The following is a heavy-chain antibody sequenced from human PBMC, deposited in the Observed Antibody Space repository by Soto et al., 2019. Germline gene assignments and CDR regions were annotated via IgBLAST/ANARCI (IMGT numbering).Heavy chain of an antibody. CDR2: IYSGGST. CDR3: ASDSSSWYGAGLDYYCGMDV. Sequence: GGSLRLSCAASGFTVSSNYMSWVRQAPGKGLEWVSVIYSGGSTYYADSVKGRFTISRDNSKNTLYLQMNSLRAEDTAVYYCASDSSSWYGAGLDYYCGMDVWGQGTTVTVSS. V-gene: IGHV3-66*01. CDR1: GFTVSSNY. J-gene: IGHJ6*02. D-gene: IGHD6-13*01.